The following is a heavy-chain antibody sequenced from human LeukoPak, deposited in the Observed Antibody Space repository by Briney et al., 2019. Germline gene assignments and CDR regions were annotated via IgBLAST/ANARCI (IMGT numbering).Heavy chain of an antibody. D-gene: IGHD4-17*01. CDR1: GFTFRSYW. J-gene: IGHJ4*02. CDR3: VRAPYGDCGDY. CDR2: ISSDGSDT. V-gene: IGHV3-74*01. Sequence: GGSLRLSCAASGFTFRSYWMHWVRQAPGKGLVWVSRISSDGSDTTYADSVKGRFTISRDNAKNTLYLQMNSLRAEDTAVYFCVRAPYGDCGDYWGQGTLVTVSP.